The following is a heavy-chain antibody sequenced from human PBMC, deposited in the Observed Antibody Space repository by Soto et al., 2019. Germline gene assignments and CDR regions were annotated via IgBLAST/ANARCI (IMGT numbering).Heavy chain of an antibody. V-gene: IGHV3-21*01. CDR3: ARDESLELRSYYYMDV. CDR1: GFTFSSYS. Sequence: GGSLRLSCAASGFTFSSYSMNWVRQAPGKGLEWVSSISSSSSYIYYADSVKGRFTISRDNAKNSLYLQMNSLRAEDTAVYYCARDESLELRSYYYMDVWGKGTTVTVSS. D-gene: IGHD1-7*01. J-gene: IGHJ6*03. CDR2: ISSSSSYI.